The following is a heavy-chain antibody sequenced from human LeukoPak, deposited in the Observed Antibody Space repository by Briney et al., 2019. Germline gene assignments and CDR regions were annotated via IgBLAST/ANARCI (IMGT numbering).Heavy chain of an antibody. J-gene: IGHJ4*02. Sequence: PGGSLRLSCSASGFTFSSYWMSWVRQAPGKGLEGVANIKQDESEKYLLDSVKGRFTISRDNAKNSLFLQMSSLRAEDTAVYYCARHSSGWYARFDYWGQGILVTVSS. CDR3: ARHSSGWYARFDY. CDR2: IKQDESEK. V-gene: IGHV3-7*01. D-gene: IGHD6-19*01. CDR1: GFTFSSYW.